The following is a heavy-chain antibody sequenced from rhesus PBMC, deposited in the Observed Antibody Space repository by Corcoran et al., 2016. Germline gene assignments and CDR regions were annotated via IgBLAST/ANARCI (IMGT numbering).Heavy chain of an antibody. Sequence: QVQLVQSGAEVKKPGTSVRLSCNASGYTFTSYYIHWVRQAPGQLLEWMGWINPSNENTGYAQKFQGRVTMTRDTSTSTAYMELNSLRSDDTAVYYCARYYSGSQGLDFWGQGLRVTVSS. CDR3: ARYYSGSQGLDF. CDR2: INPSNENT. J-gene: IGHJ3*01. D-gene: IGHD3-16*01. CDR1: GYTFTSYY. V-gene: IGHV1-200*01.